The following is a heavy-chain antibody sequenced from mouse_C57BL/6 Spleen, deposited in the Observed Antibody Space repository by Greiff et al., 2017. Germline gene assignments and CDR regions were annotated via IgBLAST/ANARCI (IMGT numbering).Heavy chain of an antibody. CDR1: GYTFTSYW. D-gene: IGHD2-13*01. J-gene: IGHJ3*01. V-gene: IGHV1-50*01. CDR2: IDPSDSYT. CDR3: ARRRLYGDDWFVY. Sequence: QVQLQQPGAELVKPGASVKLSCKASGYTFTSYWMQWVKQRPGQGLEWIGEIDPSDSYTNYNQKFKGKATLTVDTSSSAAYMQLSSLTSEDSAVYYCARRRLYGDDWFVYWGQGTLVTVSA.